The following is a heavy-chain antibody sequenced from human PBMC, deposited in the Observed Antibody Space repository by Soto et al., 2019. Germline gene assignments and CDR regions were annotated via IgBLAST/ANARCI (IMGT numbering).Heavy chain of an antibody. CDR3: TSGSVEGY. D-gene: IGHD3-3*01. CDR2: IKRKIDGETT. V-gene: IGHV3-15*07. J-gene: IGHJ4*02. Sequence: GESLKISCAASGFIFDNAWMNWVRQAPGKGLEWVGRIKRKIDGETTQYAAPVKGRFTISRDDSKDMLYLEMNSLRSEDTAVYYCTSGSVEGYWGQG. CDR1: GFIFDNAW.